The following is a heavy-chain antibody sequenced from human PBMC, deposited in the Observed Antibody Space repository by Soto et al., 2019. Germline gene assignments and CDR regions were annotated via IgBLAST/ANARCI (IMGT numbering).Heavy chain of an antibody. D-gene: IGHD3-3*01. CDR1: GGTFSSYA. CDR2: LIPILGTA. V-gene: IGHV1-69*01. J-gene: IGHJ6*02. CDR3: ARNKPVMAICGVVRKDYDGMDV. Sequence: QVQLVQSGAEVKEPGSSVKVSCKASGGTFSSYAISWVRQAPGQGLDWLGGLIPILGTANYAQKFQDRFTITADESTSTGYMEQSSLRSEETAVYYCARNKPVMAICGVVRKDYDGMDVWGQGTTVTVSS.